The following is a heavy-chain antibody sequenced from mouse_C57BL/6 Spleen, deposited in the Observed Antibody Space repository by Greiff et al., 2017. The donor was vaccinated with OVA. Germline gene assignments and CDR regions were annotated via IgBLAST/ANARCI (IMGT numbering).Heavy chain of an antibody. Sequence: QVQLKESGPELVKPGASVKISCKASGYAFSSSWMNWVKQRPGKGLEWIGRIYPGDGDTNYNGKFKGKATLTADKSSSTAYMQLSSLTSEDSAVYFCATYDYEPAWFAYWGQGTLVTVSA. V-gene: IGHV1-82*01. CDR3: ATYDYEPAWFAY. CDR2: IYPGDGDT. CDR1: GYAFSSSW. J-gene: IGHJ3*01. D-gene: IGHD2-4*01.